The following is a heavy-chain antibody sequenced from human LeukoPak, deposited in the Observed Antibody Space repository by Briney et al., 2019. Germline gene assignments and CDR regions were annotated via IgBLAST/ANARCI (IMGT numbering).Heavy chain of an antibody. CDR3: AKPLQYSYGSGGYYFDY. Sequence: PGGSLRLSCAASGFTFDDYTMHWVRQAPGEGLGWVSLISWDGGSTYYADSVKGRFTISRDNSKNSLYLQMNSLRTEDTALYYCAKPLQYSYGSGGYYFDYWGQGTLVTVSS. CDR1: GFTFDDYT. CDR2: ISWDGGST. J-gene: IGHJ4*02. D-gene: IGHD5-18*01. V-gene: IGHV3-43*01.